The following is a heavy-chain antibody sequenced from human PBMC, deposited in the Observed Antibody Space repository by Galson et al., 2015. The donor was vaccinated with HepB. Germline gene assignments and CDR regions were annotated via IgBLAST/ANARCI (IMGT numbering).Heavy chain of an antibody. D-gene: IGHD5-24*01. CDR1: GFTFSSHS. Sequence: SLRLSCAASGFTFSSHSMNWVRLAPGKGLERISYITPTGTTTHYADSVKGRFTISRDNARNSLHLQMNSLRAEDTAVYYCAPLTSRRDGYNVDYWGQGTLVTVSS. V-gene: IGHV3-48*01. CDR2: ITPTGTTT. CDR3: APLTSRRDGYNVDY. J-gene: IGHJ4*02.